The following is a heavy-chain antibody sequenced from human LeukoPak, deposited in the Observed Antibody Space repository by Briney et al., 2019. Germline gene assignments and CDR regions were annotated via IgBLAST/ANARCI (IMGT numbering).Heavy chain of an antibody. V-gene: IGHV4-39*07. CDR2: IYHSGTT. CDR3: ARVTTVTTFDY. Sequence: SETLSLTCTVSGGSIRSSYYYWGWIRQPPGKGLEWIGYIYHSGTTYYNPSLKSRVTISVDRSKNQFSLKLSSVTAADTAVYYCARVTTVTTFDYWGQGTLVTVSS. D-gene: IGHD4-17*01. J-gene: IGHJ4*02. CDR1: GGSIRSSYYY.